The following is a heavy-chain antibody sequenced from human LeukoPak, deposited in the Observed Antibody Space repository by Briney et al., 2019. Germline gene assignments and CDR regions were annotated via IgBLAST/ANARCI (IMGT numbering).Heavy chain of an antibody. J-gene: IGHJ5*02. V-gene: IGHV5-51*01. D-gene: IGHD2-15*01. CDR2: IYPGDSDT. CDR3: MRFAEADSSYYSSNLFDP. Sequence: GESLKISCKGSGYSFINFWIGWVRQMPGKGLEWMGIIYPGDSDTRYSPSFRGQVTISADKSISTAFLQWSSLKASDTAMYYCMRFAEADSSYYSSNLFDPWGQGTLVTVSS. CDR1: GYSFINFW.